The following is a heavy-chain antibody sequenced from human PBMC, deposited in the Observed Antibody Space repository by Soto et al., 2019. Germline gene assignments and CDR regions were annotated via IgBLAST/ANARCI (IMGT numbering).Heavy chain of an antibody. J-gene: IGHJ4*02. CDR2: IYYSGST. CDR1: GGSISSGDYY. Sequence: PSETLSLTCTVSGGSISSGDYYWSWIRQPPGKGLEWIGYIYYSGSTYYNPSLKSRVTISVDTSKNQFSLKLSSVTAADTAVYYCARGGYSSSWYYFDYWGQGTLVTVSS. CDR3: ARGGYSSSWYYFDY. V-gene: IGHV4-30-4*01. D-gene: IGHD6-13*01.